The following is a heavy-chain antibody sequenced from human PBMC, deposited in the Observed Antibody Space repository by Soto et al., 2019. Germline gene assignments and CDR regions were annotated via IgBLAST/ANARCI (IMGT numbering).Heavy chain of an antibody. V-gene: IGHV3-23*01. CDR2: ISGSGGTT. Sequence: EVQLLESGGGLVHPGGSLRLSCAASGFTFNTFAMNWVRQAPGKGLEWVASISGSGGTTYYADSVKGRFTISRDTSKNPLYLPVNRLGAGDNAVYYCAKGFIVVVTAIRPDDNFGVWGQGTMVTVSS. CDR1: GFTFNTFA. CDR3: AKGFIVVVTAIRPDDNFGV. J-gene: IGHJ3*01. D-gene: IGHD2-21*02.